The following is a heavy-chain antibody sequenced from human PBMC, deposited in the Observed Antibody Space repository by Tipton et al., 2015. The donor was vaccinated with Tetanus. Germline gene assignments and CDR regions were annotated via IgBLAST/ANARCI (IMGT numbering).Heavy chain of an antibody. D-gene: IGHD2/OR15-2a*01. V-gene: IGHV3-69-1*01. CDR1: GFDFRNYD. CDR2: IGFRGNT. CDR3: ARLRVYCSTACYSREDY. J-gene: IGHJ4*02. Sequence: SLRLSCAASGFDFRNYDMHWVRQAPGKGLEWVSLIGFRGNTHYADSVKGRFTISRDNARNSLSVHMNSLTAEDTAVYYCARLRVYCSTACYSREDYWGQGTLVTVSS.